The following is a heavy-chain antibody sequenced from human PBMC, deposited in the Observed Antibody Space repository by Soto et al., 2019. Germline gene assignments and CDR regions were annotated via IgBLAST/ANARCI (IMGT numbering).Heavy chain of an antibody. Sequence: SETLSLTCAVYGGSFSGYYWSWIRQPPGKGLEWIGEINHSGSTNYNPSLKSRVTISVDTSKNQFSLKLSSVTAADTAVYYCARDTRYGKGYWAQGTLVTVSS. D-gene: IGHD3-10*01. V-gene: IGHV4-34*01. CDR3: ARDTRYGKGY. CDR1: GGSFSGYY. CDR2: INHSGST. J-gene: IGHJ4*02.